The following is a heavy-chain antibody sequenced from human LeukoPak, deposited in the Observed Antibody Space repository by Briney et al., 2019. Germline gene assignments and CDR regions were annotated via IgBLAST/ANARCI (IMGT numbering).Heavy chain of an antibody. CDR1: GGSISSYY. V-gene: IGHV4-59*01. D-gene: IGHD3-10*01. CDR2: IYYSGST. J-gene: IGHJ4*02. Sequence: PSETLSLTCTVSGGSISSYYWSWIRQPPGKGLEWIGYIYYSGSTNYNPSLKGRVTISVDTSKNQFSLKLSSVTAADTAVYYCARVGGVWFGELLSYYFDYWGQGTLVTVSS. CDR3: ARVGGVWFGELLSYYFDY.